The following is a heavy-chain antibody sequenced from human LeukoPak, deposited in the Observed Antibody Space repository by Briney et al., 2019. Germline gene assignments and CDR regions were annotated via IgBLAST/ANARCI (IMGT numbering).Heavy chain of an antibody. V-gene: IGHV3-53*01. CDR1: GFAVSSNY. CDR2: IYRGGST. CDR3: ARSPDYGDPYWYFDL. J-gene: IGHJ2*01. D-gene: IGHD4-17*01. Sequence: GGSLRLSCAASGFAVSSNYMSWVRQAPGKGLEWVSVIYRGGSTHYAGSVEGRFTISRDKSKNTVYLQLNSLRAEDTAVYYCARSPDYGDPYWYFDLWGRGTLVTVSS.